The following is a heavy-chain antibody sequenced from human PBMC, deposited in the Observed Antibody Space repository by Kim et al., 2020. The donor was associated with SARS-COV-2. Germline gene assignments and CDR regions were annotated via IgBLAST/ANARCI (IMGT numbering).Heavy chain of an antibody. D-gene: IGHD1-1*01. J-gene: IGHJ4*02. CDR2: ISGSGGNT. CDR3: AKDGTYNGQFDY. CDR1: GFTFSNYA. V-gene: IGHV3-23*01. Sequence: GGSLRLSCAASGFTFSNYAMNWVRQAPGKGLEWVSGISGSGGNTNYADSVKGRFTTSRDTSKNTLYLQMNSLRAEDTAVYYCAKDGTYNGQFDYWGQGTLVTVSS.